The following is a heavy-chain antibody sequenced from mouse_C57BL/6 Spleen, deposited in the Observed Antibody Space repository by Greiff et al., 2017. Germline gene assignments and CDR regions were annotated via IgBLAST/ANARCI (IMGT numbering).Heavy chain of an antibody. J-gene: IGHJ1*03. CDR1: GYTFTDYY. CDR3: ARRGYYGRYFDV. Sequence: VQLQQSGPELVKPGASVKISCKASGYTFTDYYMNWVKQSHGKSLEWIGDINPNNGGTSYNQKFKGKAKLTVDKSSSTAYMELRSLTSEDSAVYYCARRGYYGRYFDVWGTGTTVTVSS. V-gene: IGHV1-26*01. CDR2: INPNNGGT. D-gene: IGHD1-2*01.